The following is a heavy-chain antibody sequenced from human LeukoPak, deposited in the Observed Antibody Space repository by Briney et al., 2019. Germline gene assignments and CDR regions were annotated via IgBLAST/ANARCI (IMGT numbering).Heavy chain of an antibody. Sequence: XGKGLVWVSRINSDGSSTSYADSVKGRFTISRDNAKNTLYLQMNSLRAEDTAVYYCARVTYWGQGTLVTVSS. CDR3: ARVTY. CDR2: INSDGSST. V-gene: IGHV3-74*01. J-gene: IGHJ4*02.